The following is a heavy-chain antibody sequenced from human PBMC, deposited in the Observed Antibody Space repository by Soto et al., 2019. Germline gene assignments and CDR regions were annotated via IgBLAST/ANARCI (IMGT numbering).Heavy chain of an antibody. J-gene: IGHJ4*02. CDR1: GGSFSGYY. CDR3: ARDKITGLFDY. Sequence: SETLSLTCAVYGGSFSGYYWTWIRQPPGTGLEWIGEINHSGSTNYNPSLKSRVTISVDTSKNQFSLKLTSVTAADTAVYYCARDKITGLFDYWAQGTLVTVS. V-gene: IGHV4-34*01. D-gene: IGHD2-8*02. CDR2: INHSGST.